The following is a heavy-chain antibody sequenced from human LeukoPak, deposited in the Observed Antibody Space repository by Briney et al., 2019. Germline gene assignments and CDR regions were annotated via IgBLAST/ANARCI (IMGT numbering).Heavy chain of an antibody. V-gene: IGHV1-69*13. CDR2: IIPIFGTA. J-gene: IGHJ6*02. D-gene: IGHD2-15*01. CDR1: GGTFSSYA. CDR3: ARGVVVVAATRGTYYYGMDV. Sequence: SVKVSCKASGGTFSSYAISWVRQAPGQGLEWMGGIIPIFGTANYAQKFQGRVTITADESTSTAYMQLSSLRSEDTAVYYCARGVVVVAATRGTYYYGMDVWGQGTTVTVSS.